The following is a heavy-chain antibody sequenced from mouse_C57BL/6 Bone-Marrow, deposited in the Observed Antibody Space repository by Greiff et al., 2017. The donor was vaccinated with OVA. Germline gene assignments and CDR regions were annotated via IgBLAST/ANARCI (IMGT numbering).Heavy chain of an antibody. Sequence: EVQGVESGGDLVKPGGSLKLSCAASGFTFSSYGMSWVRQTPDTRLEWVATISSGGSYTYYPDSVKGRFTISRDNARNTLYRQMSRLKSEDTAMYYCARHYYGSSYYWGQGTTLTVSA. CDR2: ISSGGSYT. J-gene: IGHJ2*01. V-gene: IGHV5-6*01. CDR3: ARHYYGSSYY. CDR1: GFTFSSYG. D-gene: IGHD1-1*01.